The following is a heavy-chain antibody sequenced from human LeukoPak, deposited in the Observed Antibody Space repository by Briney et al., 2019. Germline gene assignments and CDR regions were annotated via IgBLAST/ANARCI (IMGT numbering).Heavy chain of an antibody. CDR3: ARDLPAGDFWSGYYTGLLDY. CDR1: GYTFTGYY. J-gene: IGHJ4*02. CDR2: INPNSGGT. D-gene: IGHD3-3*01. Sequence: RASVKVSCKASGYTFTGYYMHWVRPAPGQGLEWMGWINPNSGGTNYAQKFQGRVTMTRDTSISTAYMELSRLRSDDTAVYYCARDLPAGDFWSGYYTGLLDYWGQGTLVTVSS. V-gene: IGHV1-2*02.